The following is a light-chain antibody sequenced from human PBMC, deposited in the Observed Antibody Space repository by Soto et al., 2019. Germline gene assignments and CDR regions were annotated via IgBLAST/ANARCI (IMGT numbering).Light chain of an antibody. J-gene: IGLJ2*01. CDR2: GNT. V-gene: IGLV1-40*01. Sequence: QSVLTQPPSVSGAPGQRVTISFTGSSSNIGAGYDVHWYQQLPGTAPKLLIYGNTNRPSGVPDRFSGSKSGTSASLAIPGLRAEDEADYYCQSYDSSLSGNVVFGGGTKLTVL. CDR1: SSNIGAGYD. CDR3: QSYDSSLSGNVV.